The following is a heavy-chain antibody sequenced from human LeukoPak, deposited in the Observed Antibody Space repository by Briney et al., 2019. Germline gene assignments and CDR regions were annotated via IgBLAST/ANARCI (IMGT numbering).Heavy chain of an antibody. CDR1: GFTFSSYA. J-gene: IGHJ5*02. V-gene: IGHV3-66*01. Sequence: GGSLRLSCAASGFTFSSYAMSWVRQAPGKGLEWVSVIYSSGITFYADSVKGRFTISRDNSKNTLYLQMNSLRAEDTAVYYCARIRVPAAMEWFDPWGQGTLVTVSS. D-gene: IGHD2-2*01. CDR3: ARIRVPAAMEWFDP. CDR2: IYSSGIT.